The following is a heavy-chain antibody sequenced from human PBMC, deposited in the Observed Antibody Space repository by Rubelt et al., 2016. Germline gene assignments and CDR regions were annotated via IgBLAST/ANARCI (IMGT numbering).Heavy chain of an antibody. CDR2: IDPSDSYT. V-gene: IGHV5-10-1*03. CDR3: ARSPGSGSAEINWFDP. D-gene: IGHD3-10*01. Sequence: EVQLVRSGAEVKKPGESLRISCKGSGYSFTSYWISWVRQMPGKGLEWMGTIDPSDSYTNYSPSFQGHVSISADKSISTAYLQWSSLKASDTAMSYCARSPGSGSAEINWFDPWGQGTLVTVSS. CDR1: GYSFTSYW. J-gene: IGHJ5*02.